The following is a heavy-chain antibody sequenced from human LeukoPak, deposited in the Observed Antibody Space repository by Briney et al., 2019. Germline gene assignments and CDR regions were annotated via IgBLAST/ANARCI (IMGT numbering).Heavy chain of an antibody. J-gene: IGHJ5*02. V-gene: IGHV4-30-4*08. CDR1: GGSISSGDSY. CDR3: ARGAYDYVWGSYRAGYNWFDP. Sequence: PSETLSLTCTDSGGSISSGDSYWSWIRQPPGKGLEWIGYIYYSGSTYYNPSLKSRVTISVDTSKNQFSLKLSSVTAADTAVYYCARGAYDYVWGSYRAGYNWFDPWGQGTLVTVSS. CDR2: IYYSGST. D-gene: IGHD3-16*02.